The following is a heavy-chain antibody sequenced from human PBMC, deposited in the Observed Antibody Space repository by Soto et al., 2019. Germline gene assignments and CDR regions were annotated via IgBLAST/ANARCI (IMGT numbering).Heavy chain of an antibody. D-gene: IGHD5-12*01. V-gene: IGHV4-31*03. CDR2: IYYSGSP. Sequence: QVQLQESGPGLVKPSQTLSLTCTVSGGSISSGGYYWNWIRQHPGKGLEWIGYIYYSGSPYYNPSLKXRVXISVDTSKNQFSLKLSSVTAADTAVYYCARMLGATIFDYWAREPWSPSPQ. CDR1: GGSISSGGYY. J-gene: IGHJ4*02. CDR3: ARMLGATIFDY.